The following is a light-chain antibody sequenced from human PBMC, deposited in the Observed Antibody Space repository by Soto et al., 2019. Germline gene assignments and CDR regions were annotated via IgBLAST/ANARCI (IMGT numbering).Light chain of an antibody. V-gene: IGKV4-1*01. CDR1: QTISSW. Sequence: DIQMTQSPSTLSGSVGDRVTITCRASQTISSWLAWYQQKPGQPPKLLIYWASTRESGVPDRFSGSGSGTDFTLTISSLQAEDVAVYYCQQYYSTPWTFGHGTKVEIK. CDR2: WAS. J-gene: IGKJ1*01. CDR3: QQYYSTPWT.